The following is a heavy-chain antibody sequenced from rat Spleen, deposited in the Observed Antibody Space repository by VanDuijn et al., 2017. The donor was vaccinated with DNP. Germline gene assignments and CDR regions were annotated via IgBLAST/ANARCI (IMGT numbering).Heavy chain of an antibody. V-gene: IGHV2-13*01. J-gene: IGHJ2*01. CDR3: ARDRANWEDYFDY. CDR2: IWAGGGT. Sequence: QVQLKESGPGLVQPSQTLSLTCTVSGFSLRSYGVIWIRQPPGKGLEWLGVIWAGGGTAYNSLLKSRLSISRDISKSQVFLEMNSLQTEDTATYYCARDRANWEDYFDYWGQGVMVTVSS. D-gene: IGHD5-1*01. CDR1: GFSLRSYG.